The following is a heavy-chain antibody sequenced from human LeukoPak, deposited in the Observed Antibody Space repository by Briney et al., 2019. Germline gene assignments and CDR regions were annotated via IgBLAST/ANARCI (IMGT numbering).Heavy chain of an antibody. CDR1: GFTFSSYA. CDR2: ISGSTRST. V-gene: IGHV3-23*01. CDR3: ANAYCSSSSCYASYY. Sequence: GGSLRLSCAASGFTFSSYAMSWVRQAPGKGLEWDSAISGSTRSTYYADSVKGRFTISRDNTKNTLYLQMNSLRAEDTAVYYCANAYCSSSSCYASYYWGQGTLVTVSS. D-gene: IGHD2-2*01. J-gene: IGHJ4*02.